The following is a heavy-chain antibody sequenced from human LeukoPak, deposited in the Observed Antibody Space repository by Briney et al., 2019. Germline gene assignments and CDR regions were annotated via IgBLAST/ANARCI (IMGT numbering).Heavy chain of an antibody. D-gene: IGHD4-23*01. CDR2: INPNSGGT. CDR3: ARDPTTVVTPLDY. V-gene: IGHV1-2*02. CDR1: GYTFTGYY. J-gene: IGHJ4*02. Sequence: ASVKVSCKASGYTFTGYYMHWVRQAPGQGLEWMGWINPNSGGTNYAQKLQGRVTMTTDTSTSTAYMELRSLRSDDTAVYYCARDPTTVVTPLDYWGQGTLVTVSS.